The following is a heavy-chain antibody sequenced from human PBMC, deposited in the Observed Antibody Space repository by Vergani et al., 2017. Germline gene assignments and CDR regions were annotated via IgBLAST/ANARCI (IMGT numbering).Heavy chain of an antibody. CDR3: ARVGWSYYDXSGYYYAPGGWFDP. J-gene: IGHJ5*02. V-gene: IGHV5-10-1*03. CDR2: IDPSDSYT. Sequence: EVQLVQSGAEVKKPGESLRISCKGSGYSFTSYWISWVRQMPGKGLEWMGRIDPSDSYTNYSPSFQCHVTISADKSISTAYLQWSSLKASDTAMYYCARVGWSYYDXSGYYYAPGGWFDPWGQGTLVTVSS. D-gene: IGHD3-22*01. CDR1: GYSFTSYW.